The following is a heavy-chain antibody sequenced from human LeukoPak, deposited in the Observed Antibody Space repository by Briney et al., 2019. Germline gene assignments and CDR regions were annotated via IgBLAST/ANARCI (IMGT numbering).Heavy chain of an antibody. J-gene: IGHJ3*02. Sequence: SETLSLTCTVSGGSIGSYYWSWIRQPPGKGLEWIGYIYYSGSTNYNPSLKSRVTISVDTSKNRFSLKLSSVTAADTAVYYCARNTVTPDAFDIWGQGTMVTVSS. CDR3: ARNTVTPDAFDI. CDR2: IYYSGST. CDR1: GGSIGSYY. V-gene: IGHV4-59*01. D-gene: IGHD4-17*01.